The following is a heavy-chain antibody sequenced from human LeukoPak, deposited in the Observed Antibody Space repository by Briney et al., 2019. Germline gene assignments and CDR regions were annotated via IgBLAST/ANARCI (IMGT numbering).Heavy chain of an antibody. CDR2: ISSSSSYI. CDR1: GFTFSDYS. CDR3: ARGVVVTGLDY. D-gene: IGHD2-2*01. J-gene: IGHJ4*02. Sequence: GASLRLSCAASGFTFSDYSMKWVRQAPGKGLEWVSSISSSSSYIYYADSVKGRFTISRDNAKNSLYLQMNSLRAEDTAVYYCARGVVVTGLDYWGQGTLVTVSS. V-gene: IGHV3-21*01.